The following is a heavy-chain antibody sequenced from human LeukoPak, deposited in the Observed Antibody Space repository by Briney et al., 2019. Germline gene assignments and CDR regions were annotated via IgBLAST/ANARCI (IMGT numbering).Heavy chain of an antibody. CDR1: GGTFSSYA. CDR2: IIPILGIA. Sequence: SVKASCKASGGTFSSYAISWVRQAPGQGLEWMGRIIPILGIANYAQKFQGRVTITADKSTSTAYMELSSLRSEDTAVYYCARSGITMARGVIIPNAFDIWGQGTMVTVSS. V-gene: IGHV1-69*04. D-gene: IGHD3-10*01. CDR3: ARSGITMARGVIIPNAFDI. J-gene: IGHJ3*02.